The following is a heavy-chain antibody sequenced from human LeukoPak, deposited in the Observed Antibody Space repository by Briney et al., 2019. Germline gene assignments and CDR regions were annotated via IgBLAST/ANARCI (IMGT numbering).Heavy chain of an antibody. J-gene: IGHJ1*01. CDR2: TYYSWST. CDR1: GFTVSSNH. V-gene: IGHV4-39*01. CDR3: GRTGYHSDSSGYQRAEYFQL. Sequence: APQRLSCAASGFTVSSNHTNWGRQAPGKGKEGSGSTYYSWSTYYTPSLKSRVTISVDTSKHQFSLKLRSVPAADTAVYYCGRTGYHSDSSGYQRAEYFQLWGQGTLVTVSS. D-gene: IGHD3-22*01.